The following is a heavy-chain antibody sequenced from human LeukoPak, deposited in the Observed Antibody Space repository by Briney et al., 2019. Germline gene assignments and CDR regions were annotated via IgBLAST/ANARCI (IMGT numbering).Heavy chain of an antibody. V-gene: IGHV3-21*01. CDR1: GFPFSSYS. Sequence: PGGSLRLSCAVSGFPFSSYSMNWVRQAPGKGLEWVSAISGNSFWIYYADSVKGRFTISRDNAKNSLYLQMDSLRADDTAVYYCARKVPSAQSDFWGQGTLITVSS. CDR2: ISGNSFWI. J-gene: IGHJ4*02. CDR3: ARKVPSAQSDF.